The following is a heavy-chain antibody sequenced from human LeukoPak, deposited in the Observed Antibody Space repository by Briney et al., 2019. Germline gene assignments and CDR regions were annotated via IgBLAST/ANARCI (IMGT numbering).Heavy chain of an antibody. CDR2: IIPIFGTA. Sequence: EASVKVSCKASGGTFSSYAISWVRQAPGQGLEWMGGIIPIFGTANYAQKFQGRVTITADKSTSTAYMELSSLRSEDTAVYYCARGILWFGDDVWGKGTTVTISS. CDR1: GGTFSSYA. J-gene: IGHJ6*04. V-gene: IGHV1-69*06. D-gene: IGHD3-10*01. CDR3: ARGILWFGDDV.